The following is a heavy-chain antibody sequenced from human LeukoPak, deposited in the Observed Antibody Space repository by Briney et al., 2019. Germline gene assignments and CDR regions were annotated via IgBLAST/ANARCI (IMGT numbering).Heavy chain of an antibody. J-gene: IGHJ4*02. CDR3: AKGGITMTDYYFDY. D-gene: IGHD1-14*01. V-gene: IGHV3-23*01. Sequence: QTGGFLRLSCAASGFTFSSYAMSWVRQAPGKGLEWVSAISGSGGSTYYADSVKGRFTISRDNSKNTLYLQMNSLRAEDTAVYYCAKGGITMTDYYFDYWGQGTLVTVSS. CDR2: ISGSGGST. CDR1: GFTFSSYA.